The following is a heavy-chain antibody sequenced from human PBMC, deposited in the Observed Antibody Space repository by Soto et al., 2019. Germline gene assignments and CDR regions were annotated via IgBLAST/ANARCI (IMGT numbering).Heavy chain of an antibody. CDR3: ARDRRYYGSGRDKKYYFDY. V-gene: IGHV4-61*05. CDR1: GGSISSSNCY. D-gene: IGHD3-10*01. CDR2: IFYTGST. Sequence: SETLSLTCTVSGGSISSSNCYWSWIRQHPGKGLEWIGYIFYTGSTNYNPSLKSRVTISVDKSKNQFSLKLSSVTAADTAVYYCARDRRYYGSGRDKKYYFDYWGQGTLVTVSS. J-gene: IGHJ4*02.